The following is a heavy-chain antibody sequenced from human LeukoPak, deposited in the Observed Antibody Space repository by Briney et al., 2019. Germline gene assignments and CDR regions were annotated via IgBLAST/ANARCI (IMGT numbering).Heavy chain of an antibody. CDR2: IYLGDSDT. D-gene: IGHD6-19*01. J-gene: IGHJ4*02. Sequence: GESLKISCKGSGYSFSTYWIAWVRQMPGKGLERMGIIYLGDSDTRYSPSFQGQVTISADRSISTAYLQWSSLKASDTATYYCARSGGSGWDEGFDYWGQGTLVTVSS. V-gene: IGHV5-51*01. CDR3: ARSGGSGWDEGFDY. CDR1: GYSFSTYW.